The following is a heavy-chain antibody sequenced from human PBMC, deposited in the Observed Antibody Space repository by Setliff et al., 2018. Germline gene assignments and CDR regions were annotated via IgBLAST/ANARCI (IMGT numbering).Heavy chain of an antibody. J-gene: IGHJ4*02. Sequence: PSETLSLTCAVYGGSFNVYFWSWIRQPPGKGLEWIGEISHSGSTNYNPSLKSRVTMSVDKSKNQFSLNLNSVTAADTAVYYLRLAHCNDTSCEEALDYWSQGTLVTVSS. V-gene: IGHV4-34*01. D-gene: IGHD2-2*01. CDR2: ISHSGST. CDR1: GGSFNVYF. CDR3: RLAHCNDTSCEEALDY.